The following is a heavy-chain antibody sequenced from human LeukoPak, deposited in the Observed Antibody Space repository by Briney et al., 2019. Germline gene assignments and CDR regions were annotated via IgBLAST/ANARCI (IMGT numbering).Heavy chain of an antibody. J-gene: IGHJ4*02. CDR1: GFTFSSYE. D-gene: IGHD6-19*01. V-gene: IGHV3-48*03. Sequence: GGSLRLSCAASGFTFSSYEMNWVRQAPGKGLEWVPDISSRSSTIYYADSVKGRFTISRDNAKNSLYLQMNSLRAEDTAVYYCARESVAGSFDYWGQGTLVAVSS. CDR3: ARESVAGSFDY. CDR2: ISSRSSTI.